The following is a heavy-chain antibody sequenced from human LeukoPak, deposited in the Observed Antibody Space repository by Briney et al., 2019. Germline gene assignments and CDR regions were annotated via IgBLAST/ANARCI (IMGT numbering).Heavy chain of an antibody. J-gene: IGHJ4*02. CDR2: ISRGSDHI. D-gene: IGHD3-22*01. V-gene: IGHV3-21*01. Sequence: SISRGSDHIFYADSMKGRFTISRDNAKNSLYLQMNSLGAEDTAVYYCARPYDTRGYFPDYWGQGTLVTVSS. CDR3: ARPYDTRGYFPDY.